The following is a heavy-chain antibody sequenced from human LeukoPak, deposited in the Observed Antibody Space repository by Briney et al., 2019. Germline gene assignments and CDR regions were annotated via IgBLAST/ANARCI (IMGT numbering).Heavy chain of an antibody. Sequence: GESLKISCKGSGYSLTSYWIGWVRQMPGKGLEWMGIIYPGDSDTRYSPSFQGQVTISADKSISTAYLQWSSLKASDTAMYYCARLPPYIASVRGYFDYWGQGTLVTFSS. D-gene: IGHD6-13*01. J-gene: IGHJ4*02. V-gene: IGHV5-51*01. CDR2: IYPGDSDT. CDR3: ARLPPYIASVRGYFDY. CDR1: GYSLTSYW.